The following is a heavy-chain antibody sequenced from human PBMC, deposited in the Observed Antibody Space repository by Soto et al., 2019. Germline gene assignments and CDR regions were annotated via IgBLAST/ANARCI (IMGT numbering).Heavy chain of an antibody. V-gene: IGHV3-74*01. Sequence: EVQLVESGGGLVQPGESLRLSCEASGFTFSNHWMYWVRQAPGKGPVWVARIKTDGSTTNYADYVKGRFTVSRDNAKNTLFLQMNSLRVEDTAVYYCARNWNGVDYWGQGTLVTVSS. J-gene: IGHJ4*02. CDR3: ARNWNGVDY. CDR2: IKTDGSTT. CDR1: GFTFSNHW. D-gene: IGHD1-1*01.